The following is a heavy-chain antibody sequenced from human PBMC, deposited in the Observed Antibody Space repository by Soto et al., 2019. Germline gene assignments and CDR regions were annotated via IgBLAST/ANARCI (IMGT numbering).Heavy chain of an antibody. D-gene: IGHD1-26*01. CDR1: GFTFSSYA. V-gene: IGHV3-23*01. Sequence: EVQLLESGGGLVQPGGSLRLSCAASGFTFSSYAMRWVRQAPVKGLEWVSAISGSGGSTYYADSVKGRFTISRDNSKNTRYLQMNSLRAEDTAVYYCARRGSGSYYDDWGQGTLVTVSS. CDR3: ARRGSGSYYDD. CDR2: ISGSGGST. J-gene: IGHJ4*02.